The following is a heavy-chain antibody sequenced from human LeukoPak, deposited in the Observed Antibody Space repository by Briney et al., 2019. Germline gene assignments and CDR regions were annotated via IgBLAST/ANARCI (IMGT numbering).Heavy chain of an antibody. CDR1: GGSMSGYY. CDR2: IYYRGDT. V-gene: IGHV4-59*01. Sequence: PSETLSLTCSVSGGSMSGYYWSWIRQPPGQGLEWIGFIYYRGDTKYNPSLKSRVTILVDTSKNQFSLKLSSVTAADTAVYYCARDLRVVATIYYLDYWGQGTLVTVSS. D-gene: IGHD5-24*01. J-gene: IGHJ4*02. CDR3: ARDLRVVATIYYLDY.